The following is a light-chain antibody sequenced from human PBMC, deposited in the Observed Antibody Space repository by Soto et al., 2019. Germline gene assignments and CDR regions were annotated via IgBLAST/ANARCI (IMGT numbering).Light chain of an antibody. CDR1: SSDIGAYDY. Sequence: QSVLTQPASLSGSPGQSITISCTGTSSDIGAYDYVSWYQQHPGKAPKLIIFEVNKWPSGVSDRFSGSRSGNTAVLTVSGLQAEDEADYYCSSYGGSNDLVFGAGTKLTVL. CDR3: SSYGGSNDLV. J-gene: IGLJ3*02. V-gene: IGLV2-8*01. CDR2: EVN.